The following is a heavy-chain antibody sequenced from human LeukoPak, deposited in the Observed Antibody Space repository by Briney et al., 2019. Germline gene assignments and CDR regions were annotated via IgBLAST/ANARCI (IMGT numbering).Heavy chain of an antibody. V-gene: IGHV4-39*07. D-gene: IGHD6-19*01. CDR3: ARGGWYHYFDY. CDR1: GGSISSSSYY. J-gene: IGHJ4*02. CDR2: IYYSGST. Sequence: PSETLSLTCTVSGGSISSSSYYWGWLRQPPGKGLEWIGSIYYSGSTYYNPSLKSRVTISVDTSKNQFSLKLSSVTAADTAVYYCARGGWYHYFDYWGQGTLVTVSS.